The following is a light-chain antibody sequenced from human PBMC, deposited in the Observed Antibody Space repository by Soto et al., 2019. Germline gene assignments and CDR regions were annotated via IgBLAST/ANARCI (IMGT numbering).Light chain of an antibody. CDR1: QSVSSY. CDR2: DAS. Sequence: EIVLTQSPATLSLSPGERATLSCRASQSVSSYLAWYQQKPGQAPRLLIYDASNRATGIPARFSGSGSGTDFTLTSSSIEPEDFAVYYCQQRSNWPPGLTFGGGTKVEIK. J-gene: IGKJ4*01. CDR3: QQRSNWPPGLT. V-gene: IGKV3-11*01.